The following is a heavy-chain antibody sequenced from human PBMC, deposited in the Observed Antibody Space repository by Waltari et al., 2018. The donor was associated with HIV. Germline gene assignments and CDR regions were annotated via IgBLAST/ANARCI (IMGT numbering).Heavy chain of an antibody. V-gene: IGHV4-34*01. D-gene: IGHD2-21*02. J-gene: IGHJ4*02. CDR3: ARVNQDGGNSEPLDY. CDR2: INQSGRT. CDR1: GETFSGYY. Sequence: QVQLRQRGAGLLRPSETLSLTCAVYGETFSGYYWRWIRQPPGKGLEWIGEINQSGRTNYNPSLKSRVTMSVDTSKNQFSLRLNFVTAADTAVYYCARVNQDGGNSEPLDYWGQGTLVTVSS.